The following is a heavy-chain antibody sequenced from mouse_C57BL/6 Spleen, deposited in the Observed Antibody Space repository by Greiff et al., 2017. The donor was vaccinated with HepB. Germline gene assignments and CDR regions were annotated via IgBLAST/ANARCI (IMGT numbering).Heavy chain of an antibody. Sequence: QVQLQQSGPELVKPGASVKISCKASGYAFSSSWMNWVKQRPGKGLEWIGRIYPGDGDTNYNGKFKGKATLTADKSSSTAYMQLSSLTSEDSAVYFCARSYDGYYYYWGQGTTLTVSS. CDR3: ARSYDGYYYY. CDR1: GYAFSSSW. J-gene: IGHJ2*01. V-gene: IGHV1-82*01. CDR2: IYPGDGDT. D-gene: IGHD2-3*01.